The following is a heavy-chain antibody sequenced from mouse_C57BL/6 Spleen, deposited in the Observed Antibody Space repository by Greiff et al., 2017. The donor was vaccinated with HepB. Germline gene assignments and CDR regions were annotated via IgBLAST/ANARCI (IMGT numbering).Heavy chain of an antibody. V-gene: IGHV1-26*01. CDR2: INPNNGGT. J-gene: IGHJ2*01. D-gene: IGHD1-1*01. CDR1: GYTFTDYY. Sequence: EVKLQQSGPELVKPGASVKISCKASGYTFTDYYMNWVKQSHGKSLEWIGDINPNNGGTSYNQKFKGKATLTVDQSSSTAYMELRSLTSEDSAVYYCARYNYGSSQYYFDYWGQGTTLTVSS. CDR3: ARYNYGSSQYYFDY.